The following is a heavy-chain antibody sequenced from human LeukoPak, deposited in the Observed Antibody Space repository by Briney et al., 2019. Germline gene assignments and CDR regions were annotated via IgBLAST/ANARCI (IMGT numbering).Heavy chain of an antibody. V-gene: IGHV4-61*01. J-gene: IGHJ6*02. CDR2: IYYSGST. CDR1: GVSVSSGSYY. Sequence: SETLSLTCTVSGVSVSSGSYYWSWIRQPPGKGLEWIGYIYYSGSTNYNPSLKSRVTISVDTSKNQFSLKLSSVTAAGTAVYYCARDDEYSSSSIYGMDVWGQGTTVTVSS. D-gene: IGHD6-6*01. CDR3: ARDDEYSSSSIYGMDV.